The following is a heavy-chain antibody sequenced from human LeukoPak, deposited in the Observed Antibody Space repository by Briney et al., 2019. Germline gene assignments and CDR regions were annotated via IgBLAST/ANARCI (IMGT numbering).Heavy chain of an antibody. J-gene: IGHJ4*02. CDR1: GGSFSGYY. Sequence: SETLSLTCAVYGGSFSGYYWSWIRQPPGKGLEWIGEINHSGSTNYNPSLKSRVTISVDTSKNQFSLKLSSVTAADTAVYYCARGRSGYSPLDYWGQGTPVTVSS. D-gene: IGHD5-12*01. CDR2: INHSGST. V-gene: IGHV4-34*01. CDR3: ARGRSGYSPLDY.